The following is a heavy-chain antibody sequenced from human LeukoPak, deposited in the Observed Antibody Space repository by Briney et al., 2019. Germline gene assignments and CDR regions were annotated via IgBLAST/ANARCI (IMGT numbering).Heavy chain of an antibody. D-gene: IGHD3-10*01. CDR1: GFTFSSYW. J-gene: IGHJ4*02. CDR2: IKQDGSEK. CDR3: ARDVYYGSGSPTVDY. Sequence: GGCLRLSCAASGFTFSSYWMSWVCQAPGKGLEWVGNIKQDGSEKYYVDSVKGRFAISRDNAKNSLYLQMNSLRAEDTAVYYCARDVYYGSGSPTVDYWGQGTLVTVSS. V-gene: IGHV3-7*01.